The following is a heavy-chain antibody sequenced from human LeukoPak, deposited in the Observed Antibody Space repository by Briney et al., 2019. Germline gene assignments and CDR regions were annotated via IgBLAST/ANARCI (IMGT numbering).Heavy chain of an antibody. Sequence: PSETLSVTCIVSGASIWRYYWSWIRQPPGKGLEWIGYTYYSGSTNYNPSLKSRVTISVDTSKNQFSLKLSSVTAADTAVYYCAIDSSGRLDAFDIWGQGTMVTVSS. CDR2: TYYSGST. V-gene: IGHV4-59*01. D-gene: IGHD3-22*01. J-gene: IGHJ3*02. CDR3: AIDSSGRLDAFDI. CDR1: GASIWRYY.